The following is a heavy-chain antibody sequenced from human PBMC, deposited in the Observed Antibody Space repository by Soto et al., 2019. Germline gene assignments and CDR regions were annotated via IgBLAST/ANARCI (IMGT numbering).Heavy chain of an antibody. V-gene: IGHV1-69*06. D-gene: IGHD5-12*01. CDR3: ATAYRGYEAEALDV. CDR1: GGTFSSLS. Sequence: QVQLVQSGAEVKRPGSSVKVSCKPSGGTFSSLSITWVRQAPGQGLQWVGAIVPIFGTTNYAQKFQDRVAISADKSTTTAYMELSSLRSEDTAVYYCATAYRGYEAEALDVWGQGTKATVSS. CDR2: IVPIFGTT. J-gene: IGHJ3*01.